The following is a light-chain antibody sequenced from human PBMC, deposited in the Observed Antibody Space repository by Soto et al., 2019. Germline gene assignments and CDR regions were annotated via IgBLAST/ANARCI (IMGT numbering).Light chain of an antibody. V-gene: IGKV1-13*02. J-gene: IGKJ1*01. Sequence: AIQVTQSPSSLSASVVDRVTITCLTSQGIRSALGWYQQKPGKAPKLLIYKASTLKSGVPSRFSGSGSGTEFTLTISSLQPEDFATYSCQQSYSATWTFGQGTKVDIK. CDR2: KAS. CDR3: QQSYSATWT. CDR1: QGIRSA.